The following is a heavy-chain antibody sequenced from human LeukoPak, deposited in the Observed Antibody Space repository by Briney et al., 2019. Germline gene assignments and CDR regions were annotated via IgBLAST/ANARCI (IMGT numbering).Heavy chain of an antibody. V-gene: IGHV1-2*02. CDR3: ASSITIFGVVPAHFDY. CDR2: INPNSGGT. CDR1: GYTFTGYY. J-gene: IGHJ4*02. D-gene: IGHD3-3*01. Sequence: ASVKVSCKASGYTFTGYYMHWVRQAPGQGLEWMGWINPNSGGTNYAQKFQGRVTMTRDTSISTAYMELSRPRSDDTAVYYCASSITIFGVVPAHFDYWGQGTLVTVSS.